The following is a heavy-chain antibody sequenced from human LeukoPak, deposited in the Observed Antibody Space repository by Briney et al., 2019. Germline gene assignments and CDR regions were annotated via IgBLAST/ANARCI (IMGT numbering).Heavy chain of an antibody. V-gene: IGHV4-59*08. Sequence: SETLSLTCTVSGGSISSYYWSWIRQPPGKGLEWIGYLSNSGSTKYNPSLKSRVTVSVDMSKNQFSLKLSSVTAADTAVYYCARHYYGAYRECFDSWGQGTLVTVSS. CDR1: GGSISSYY. D-gene: IGHD4-17*01. CDR3: ARHYYGAYRECFDS. CDR2: LSNSGST. J-gene: IGHJ4*02.